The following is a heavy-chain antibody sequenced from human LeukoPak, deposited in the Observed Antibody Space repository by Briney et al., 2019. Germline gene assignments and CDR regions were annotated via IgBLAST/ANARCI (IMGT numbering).Heavy chain of an antibody. CDR2: IYYSGST. CDR3: ATTPLWSGYYRS. V-gene: IGHV4-39*07. CDR1: GGSISSSSYY. D-gene: IGHD3-3*01. Sequence: SETLSLTCTVSGGSISSSSYYWGWIRQPPGKGLEWIGSIYYSGSTYYNLSLKSRVTISVDTSKNQFSLKLSSVTAADTAVYYCATTPLWSGYYRSWGQGTLVTVSS. J-gene: IGHJ5*02.